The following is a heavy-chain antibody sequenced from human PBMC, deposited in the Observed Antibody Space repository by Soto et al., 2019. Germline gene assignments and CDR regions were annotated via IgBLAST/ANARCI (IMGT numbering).Heavy chain of an antibody. CDR3: AGGGVRGVITRTRDYYGMDV. V-gene: IGHV5-51*01. J-gene: IGHJ6*02. CDR2: TYPGDSDT. Sequence: GESLKISCKGSGYSFTSYWIGWVRQMPGKGLEWMGITYPGDSDTRYSSSFQGQVTISADKSISTAYLQWSSLKASDTAMYYCAGGGVRGVITRTRDYYGMDVWGQGTTVTAP. D-gene: IGHD3-10*01. CDR1: GYSFTSYW.